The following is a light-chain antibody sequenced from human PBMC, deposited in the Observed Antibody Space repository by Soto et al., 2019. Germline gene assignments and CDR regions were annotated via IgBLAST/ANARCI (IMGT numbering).Light chain of an antibody. Sequence: QSVLTQPASVSGSPGQSITISCTGTSSDVGGYNYVSWYQHHPGKAPKLLIYEVSYRPSGVSDRFSGSKSANTASLTISGLQAEDEADYYCCSLTTSHTYVFGSGTKVTVL. V-gene: IGLV2-14*01. CDR1: SSDVGGYNY. CDR2: EVS. J-gene: IGLJ1*01. CDR3: CSLTTSHTYV.